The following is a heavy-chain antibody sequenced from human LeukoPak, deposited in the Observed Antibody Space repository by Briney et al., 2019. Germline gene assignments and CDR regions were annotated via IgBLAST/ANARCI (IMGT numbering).Heavy chain of an antibody. J-gene: IGHJ3*01. D-gene: IGHD4/OR15-4a*01. CDR2: IKQDGSEK. Sequence: PGGSLRLSCAASGFTFSSYWMSWVRQAPGKGLEWVANIKQDGSEKYYVDSVKGRFTFSRDNAKNSLFLQMNSLRAEDTAVYYCARGDYGTEPTADAFDLWGQGTMVTVSS. V-gene: IGHV3-7*01. CDR1: GFTFSSYW. CDR3: ARGDYGTEPTADAFDL.